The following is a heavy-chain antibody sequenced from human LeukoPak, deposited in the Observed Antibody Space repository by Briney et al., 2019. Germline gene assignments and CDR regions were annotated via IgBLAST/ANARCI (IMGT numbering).Heavy chain of an antibody. Sequence: RASVKVSCKASGYTFTGYYMHWVRQAPGQGLEWMGWINPNSGGTNYAQKFRGRVTMTRATSISTAYMELSRLRSDDTAVYYCARELYGDYPDDYWGQGTLVTVSS. CDR1: GYTFTGYY. CDR3: ARELYGDYPDDY. J-gene: IGHJ4*02. D-gene: IGHD4-17*01. CDR2: INPNSGGT. V-gene: IGHV1-2*02.